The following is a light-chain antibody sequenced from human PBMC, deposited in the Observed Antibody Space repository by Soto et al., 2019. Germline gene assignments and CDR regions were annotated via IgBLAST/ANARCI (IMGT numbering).Light chain of an antibody. V-gene: IGLV2-14*01. Sequence: QSALAQPASVSGSPGQSITISCTGTSSDVGGFNYVSWYQQHPGKTPKLLIYEVRSRPSGVSNRFSGSKSGNTASLTISGLQAEDEADYYCSSYKSSSSGVFGTGTKVTVL. J-gene: IGLJ1*01. CDR3: SSYKSSSSGV. CDR2: EVR. CDR1: SSDVGGFNY.